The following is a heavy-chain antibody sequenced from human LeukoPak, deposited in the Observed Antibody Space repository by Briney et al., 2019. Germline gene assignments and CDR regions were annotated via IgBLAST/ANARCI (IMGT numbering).Heavy chain of an antibody. V-gene: IGHV3-21*01. CDR3: ARAEYSSSFYFDI. Sequence: GRSLRLSCAASGFTFSSYSMNWVRQAPGKGLEWVSSISSSSSYIYYADSVKGRFTISRDNAKNSLYLQMNSLRAEDTAVYYCARAEYSSSFYFDIWGQGTMVTVSS. CDR1: GFTFSSYS. D-gene: IGHD6-6*01. J-gene: IGHJ3*02. CDR2: ISSSSSYI.